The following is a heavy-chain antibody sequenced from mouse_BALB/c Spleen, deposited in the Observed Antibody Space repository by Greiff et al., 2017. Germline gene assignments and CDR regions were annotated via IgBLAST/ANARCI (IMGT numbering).Heavy chain of an antibody. CDR3: ARHEEYGNYDDAMDY. CDR1: GFTFSSYG. V-gene: IGHV5-6*01. CDR2: ISSGGSYT. D-gene: IGHD2-10*02. Sequence: EVHLVESGGDLVKPGGSLKLSCAASGFTFSSYGMSWVRQTPDKRLEWVATISSGGSYTYYPDSVKGRFTISRDNAKNTLYLQMSSLKSEDTAMYYCARHEEYGNYDDAMDYWGQGTSVTVSS. J-gene: IGHJ4*01.